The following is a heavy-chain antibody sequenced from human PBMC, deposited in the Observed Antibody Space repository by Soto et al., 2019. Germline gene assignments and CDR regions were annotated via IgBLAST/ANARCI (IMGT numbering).Heavy chain of an antibody. D-gene: IGHD2-15*01. CDR2: ISGSGGST. CDR1: GFTFSSYA. J-gene: IGHJ6*02. Sequence: GGSLRLSCAASGFTFSSYAMSWVRQAPGKGLEWVSAISGSGGSTYYADSVKGRFTISRDNSKNTLYLQMNSLRAEDTAVYYCAKDCSGGSCYEVYYYYYGMDVWGQGTTVTVSS. V-gene: IGHV3-23*01. CDR3: AKDCSGGSCYEVYYYYYGMDV.